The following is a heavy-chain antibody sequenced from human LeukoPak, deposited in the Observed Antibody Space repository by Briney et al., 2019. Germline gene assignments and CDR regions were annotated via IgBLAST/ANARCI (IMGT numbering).Heavy chain of an antibody. V-gene: IGHV1-18*01. CDR1: GYTFTSYG. CDR3: ARVRSEKYCSSTSCYKWVDY. D-gene: IGHD2-2*02. J-gene: IGHJ4*02. Sequence: ASVKVSCKASGYTFTSYGISWVRQAPGQGLEWMGWISAYNGNTNYAQKLQGRVTMTTDTSTSTAYMELRSLRSDDTAVYYCARVRSEKYCSSTSCYKWVDYWGQGTLVTVSS. CDR2: ISAYNGNT.